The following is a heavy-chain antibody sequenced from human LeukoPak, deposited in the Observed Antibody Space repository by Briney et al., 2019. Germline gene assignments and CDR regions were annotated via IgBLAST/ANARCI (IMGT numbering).Heavy chain of an antibody. CDR3: ARLERNDYNRGRYYFDY. J-gene: IGHJ4*02. V-gene: IGHV4-59*08. CDR1: GGSFSSYY. CDR2: ISYSGST. D-gene: IGHD3-10*02. Sequence: PSETLSLTCTVSGGSFSSYYWSWIRQPPGKGLEWIGYISYSGSTNYNPSLKSRVTISVDTSKRQFSLNLSSVTASDTAVYYCARLERNDYNRGRYYFDYWGQGTLVTVSS.